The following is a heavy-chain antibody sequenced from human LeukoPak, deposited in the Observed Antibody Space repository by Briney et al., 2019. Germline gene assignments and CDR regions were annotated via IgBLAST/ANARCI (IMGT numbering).Heavy chain of an antibody. Sequence: GGSLRLSCAASGFTFSTYWMSWVRQAPGKGLEWVSAISGSGGSTYYADSVKGRFTISRDNSKNTLYLQMNSLRAEDTAVYYCLGSGWRNFDYWGQGTLVTVSS. D-gene: IGHD6-19*01. J-gene: IGHJ4*02. V-gene: IGHV3-23*01. CDR3: LGSGWRNFDY. CDR1: GFTFSTYW. CDR2: ISGSGGST.